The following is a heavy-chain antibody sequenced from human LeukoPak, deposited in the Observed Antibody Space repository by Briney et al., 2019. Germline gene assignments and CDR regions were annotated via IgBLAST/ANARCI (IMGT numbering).Heavy chain of an antibody. CDR3: ARVGGTNYYYYGMDV. Sequence: PSETLSLTCTVSGGSISSYYWSWIRQPPGKGLEWIGYIYDSGSTNYNPSLKSRVTISVDTSKNQFSLKLSSVTAADTAVYYCARVGGTNYYYYGMDVWGQGSTVTVSS. J-gene: IGHJ6*02. D-gene: IGHD1-1*01. CDR2: IYDSGST. CDR1: GGSISSYY. V-gene: IGHV4-59*01.